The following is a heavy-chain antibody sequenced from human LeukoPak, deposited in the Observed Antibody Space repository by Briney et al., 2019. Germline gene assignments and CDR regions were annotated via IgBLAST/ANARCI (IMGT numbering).Heavy chain of an antibody. D-gene: IGHD6-13*01. CDR3: ARDKMQQSTEGSNFDH. J-gene: IGHJ4*02. Sequence: PGGSLRLSCAASGFIFSSYWMSWVRQAPGKGLEWVANIRQDGSEKNYVDSVKGRFTISRDNAKNSLYLQMNSLRVEDTAVYYCARDKMQQSTEGSNFDHWGQGTLVTVSS. V-gene: IGHV3-7*01. CDR2: IRQDGSEK. CDR1: GFIFSSYW.